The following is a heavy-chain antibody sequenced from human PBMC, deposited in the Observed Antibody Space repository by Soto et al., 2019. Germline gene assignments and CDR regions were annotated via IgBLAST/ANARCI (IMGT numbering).Heavy chain of an antibody. V-gene: IGHV3-30-3*01. CDR1: GFTFSSYA. J-gene: IGHJ4*02. CDR3: ARDDYRDYGDFGY. CDR2: ISYDGSNK. D-gene: IGHD4-17*01. Sequence: QVQLVESGGGVVQPGRSLRLSCAASGFTFSSYAMHWVRQAPGKGLEWVAVISYDGSNKYYADSVKGRFTISRDNSKKSVYLQMNSLSAEDTAVYYCARDDYRDYGDFGYWGQGTLVTVSS.